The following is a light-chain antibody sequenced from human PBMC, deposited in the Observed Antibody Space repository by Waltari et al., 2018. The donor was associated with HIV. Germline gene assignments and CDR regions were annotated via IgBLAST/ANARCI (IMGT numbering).Light chain of an antibody. CDR2: LGT. CDR3: MQSLQSPWT. J-gene: IGKJ1*01. Sequence: IVLTQSPVPFPFTPGEPAPISCRPSQNLLHRNGNNYLEWYVQRPGQSPQRLIYLGTGRASGVPDRLSGRGSGTDFTLRFSRVAAEDVGVYYCMQSLQSPWTFGQGTQVEI. CDR1: QNLLHRNGNNY. V-gene: IGKV2-28*01.